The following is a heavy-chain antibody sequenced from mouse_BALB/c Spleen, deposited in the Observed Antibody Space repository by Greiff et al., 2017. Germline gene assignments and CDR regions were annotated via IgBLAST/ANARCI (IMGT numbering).Heavy chain of an antibody. V-gene: IGHV1-69*02. CDR3: ASYGSSYGNAMDY. J-gene: IGHJ4*01. CDR2: IDPSDSYT. Sequence: QVQLQQPGAELVKPGASVKLSCKASGYTFTSYWMHWVKQRPGQGLEWIGEIDPSDSYTNYNQKFKGKATLTVDKSSSTAYMQLSSLTSEDSAVYYCASYGSSYGNAMDYWGQGTSDTVSS. D-gene: IGHD1-1*01. CDR1: GYTFTSYW.